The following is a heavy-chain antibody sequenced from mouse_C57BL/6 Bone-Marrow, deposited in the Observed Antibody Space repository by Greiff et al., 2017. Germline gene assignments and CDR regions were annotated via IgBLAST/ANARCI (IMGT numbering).Heavy chain of an antibody. D-gene: IGHD1-1*01. CDR3: AREVSYYCGSSWFAY. V-gene: IGHV1-81*01. Sequence: QVQLQQSGAELARPGASVKLSCKASGYTFTSYGISWVKQRTGQGLEWIGEIYPRSGNTYYNEKFKGKATLTADKSSSTAYMELRSLTSEDSAVYFCAREVSYYCGSSWFAYWGQGTLVTVSA. J-gene: IGHJ3*01. CDR1: GYTFTSYG. CDR2: IYPRSGNT.